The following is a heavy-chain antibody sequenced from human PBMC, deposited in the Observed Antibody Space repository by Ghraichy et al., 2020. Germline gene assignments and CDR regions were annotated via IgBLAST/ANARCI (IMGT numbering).Heavy chain of an antibody. CDR3: ARNKDSSGSFGYFKR. CDR1: AYTFTSHE. Sequence: ASVKVSCKASAYTFTSHEMHWVRQAPGQGLEWMGKINPSGGAANYARKFQDRVTMTTDTSTTTVYMELSSLTSQDTAVYYCARNKDSSGSFGYFKRWGQGALVTVSS. CDR2: INPSGGAA. D-gene: IGHD3-22*01. V-gene: IGHV1-46*01. J-gene: IGHJ1*01.